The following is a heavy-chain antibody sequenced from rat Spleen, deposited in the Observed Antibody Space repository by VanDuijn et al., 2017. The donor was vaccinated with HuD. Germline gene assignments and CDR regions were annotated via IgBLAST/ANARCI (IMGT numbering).Heavy chain of an antibody. V-gene: IGHV5-29*01. CDR1: GFTFNNYG. Sequence: EVQLVESGGGLVQPGRSLKLSCAASGFTFNNYGVAWVRQAPTKGLEWVAAISYDGFTTYFRDSVRGRFTISSDNAKTTLYLQMDSLRSEDTATYYWARDEYPGIARPWLGYWGQGTLVTVSS. J-gene: IGHJ3*01. CDR3: ARDEYPGIARPWLGY. CDR2: ISYDGFTT. D-gene: IGHD1-4*01.